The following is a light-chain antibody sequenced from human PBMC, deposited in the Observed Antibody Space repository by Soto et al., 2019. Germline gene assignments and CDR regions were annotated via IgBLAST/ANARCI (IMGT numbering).Light chain of an antibody. Sequence: AIQLTQSPSSLSASVGDRVTITCRASQGVRSPLAWYQQKPGKAPKFLIFGASRLGTGVPSRFSASGSGTDFTLPISSLQPEDFATYYCQHFNDYPLTFGGGTKVEIK. V-gene: IGKV1D-13*01. CDR2: GAS. J-gene: IGKJ4*01. CDR1: QGVRSP. CDR3: QHFNDYPLT.